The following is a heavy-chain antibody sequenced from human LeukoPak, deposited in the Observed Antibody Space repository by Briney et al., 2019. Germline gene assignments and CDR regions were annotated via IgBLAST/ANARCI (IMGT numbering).Heavy chain of an antibody. Sequence: ASVKVSCKAFGGSFSSYAISWVRQAPGQGLEWMGRIIPIFGTAKYAQKFQGRVMITADKSTSTAYMELSSLRSEDTAVYYCAREVDSSSWFPLDYWGQGTLVTVSS. CDR3: AREVDSSSWFPLDY. CDR2: IIPIFGTA. J-gene: IGHJ4*02. V-gene: IGHV1-69*06. CDR1: GGSFSSYA. D-gene: IGHD6-13*01.